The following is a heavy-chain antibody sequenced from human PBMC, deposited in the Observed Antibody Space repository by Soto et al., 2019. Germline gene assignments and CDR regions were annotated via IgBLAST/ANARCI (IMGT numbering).Heavy chain of an antibody. CDR3: ARDTPDDYGDYGWFDP. D-gene: IGHD4-17*01. V-gene: IGHV4-30-4*01. CDR1: GGSISSGDYY. J-gene: IGHJ5*02. CDR2: IYYSGST. Sequence: QVQLQESGPGLVKPSQTLSLTCTVSGGSISSGDYYWSWIRQPPGKGLEWIGYIYYSGSTYYNPSLKIRVTISVDTSKNQFSLKLSSVTAADTAVYYCARDTPDDYGDYGWFDPWGQGTLVTVSS.